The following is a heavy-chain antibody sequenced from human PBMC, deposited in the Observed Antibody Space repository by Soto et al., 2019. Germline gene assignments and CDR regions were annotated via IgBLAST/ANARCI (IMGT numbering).Heavy chain of an antibody. J-gene: IGHJ4*02. V-gene: IGHV1-46*01. D-gene: IGHD5-12*01. CDR1: GYTFTTYY. CDR2: INPSGGST. Sequence: QVQLVQSGAEVKKPGASVKVSCKASGYTFTTYYMHWVRQAPGQGLEWMGVINPSGGSTSYAQKFQGRVTVTMDTSTSTLYMELSSLRSEDTAVYYCAREGDGYNLGPSVDFDYWGQGTLVTVSS. CDR3: AREGDGYNLGPSVDFDY.